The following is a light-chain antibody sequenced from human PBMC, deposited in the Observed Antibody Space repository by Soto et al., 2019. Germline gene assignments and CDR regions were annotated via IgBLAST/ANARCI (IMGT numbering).Light chain of an antibody. Sequence: DIVMTQSPDSLAVSLGERATINCKSSQSVLYSSNNKNYLAWYQQKPGQPPKLLIYWASTRESGVPDRFSGSRSVTDFTLTISSLQAEDVAVYYCQQYYRPWTFGQGTKVEIK. CDR1: QSVLYSSNNKNY. V-gene: IGKV4-1*01. J-gene: IGKJ1*01. CDR2: WAS. CDR3: QQYYRPWT.